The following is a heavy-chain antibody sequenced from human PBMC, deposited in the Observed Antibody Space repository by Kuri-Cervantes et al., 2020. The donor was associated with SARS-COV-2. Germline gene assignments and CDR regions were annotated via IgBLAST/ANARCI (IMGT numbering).Heavy chain of an antibody. CDR1: GGSISSSSYY. Sequence: SETLSLTCTVSGGSISSSSYYWGWIRQPPGKGLEWIGSIYYSGSTYYNPSLKSRVTISVDTSKNQFSLKLSSVTAADTAVYYCAGGAAVAGTARTRTFDYWGQGTLVTVSS. CDR3: AGGAAVAGTARTRTFDY. V-gene: IGHV4-39*01. D-gene: IGHD6-19*01. CDR2: IYYSGST. J-gene: IGHJ4*02.